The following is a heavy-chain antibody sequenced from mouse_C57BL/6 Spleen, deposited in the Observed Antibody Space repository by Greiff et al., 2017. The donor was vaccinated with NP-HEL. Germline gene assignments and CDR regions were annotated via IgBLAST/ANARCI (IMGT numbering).Heavy chain of an antibody. J-gene: IGHJ1*03. CDR2: IYPRSGNT. CDR1: GYTFTSYG. Sequence: VQVVESGAELARPGASVKLSCKASGYTFTSYGISWVKQRTGQGLEWIGEIYPRSGNTYYNEKFKGKATLTADKSSSTAYMELRSLTSEDSAVYFCARNYYGSSDWYFDVWGTGTTVTVSS. D-gene: IGHD1-1*01. CDR3: ARNYYGSSDWYFDV. V-gene: IGHV1-81*01.